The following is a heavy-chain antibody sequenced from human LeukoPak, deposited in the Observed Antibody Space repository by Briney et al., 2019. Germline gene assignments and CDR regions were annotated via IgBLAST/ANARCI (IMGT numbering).Heavy chain of an antibody. CDR2: ISSSSSTI. Sequence: GGSLRLSCAASGFTFSSYSMNWVRQAPGKGLEWVSYISSSSSTIYYADSVKGRFTISRDNAKNSLYLQMNSLRVEDTAVYYCARGGVSGVVTPVDFWGQGTLVTVSS. V-gene: IGHV3-48*01. CDR1: GFTFSSYS. J-gene: IGHJ4*02. D-gene: IGHD4-23*01. CDR3: ARGGVSGVVTPVDF.